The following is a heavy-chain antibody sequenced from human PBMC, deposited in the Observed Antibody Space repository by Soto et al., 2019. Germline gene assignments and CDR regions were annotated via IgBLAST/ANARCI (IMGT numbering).Heavy chain of an antibody. J-gene: IGHJ6*02. CDR3: ARVSRNGGYYYYGMDV. Sequence: PGGSLRLSCVASEFTFSSYCMNWVRQAPGKGLEWVSSISSSGSYIYYADSLRGRFTISRDNTKNSLYLQMNSLRAEDTAVYYCARVSRNGGYYYYGMDVWGQGTTVTVSS. D-gene: IGHD1-1*01. CDR1: EFTFSSYC. CDR2: ISSSGSYI. V-gene: IGHV3-21*01.